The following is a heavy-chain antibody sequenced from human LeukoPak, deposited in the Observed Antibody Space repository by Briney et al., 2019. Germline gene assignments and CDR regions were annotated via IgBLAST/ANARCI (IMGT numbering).Heavy chain of an antibody. J-gene: IGHJ4*02. V-gene: IGHV1-3*01. D-gene: IGHD3-22*01. CDR3: AKGPDNSAYSPSDS. CDR1: GYIFTGYT. CDR2: IHAGNGNT. Sequence: ASVKVSCKASGYIFTGYTLHWVRQAPGQRLEWMGWIHAGNGNTKYSQKFQGRVAITRDTSASTAYMEMSSLRSEDTAVYYCAKGPDNSAYSPSDSWGQGTLVTASS.